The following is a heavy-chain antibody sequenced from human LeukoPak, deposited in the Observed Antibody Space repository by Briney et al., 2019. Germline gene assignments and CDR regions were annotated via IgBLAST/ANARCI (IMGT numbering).Heavy chain of an antibody. CDR3: ARADSKKWWGLAP. V-gene: IGHV3-53*01. D-gene: IGHD2-15*01. Sequence: PGGSLRLSCAGSGFNISKTYLIWARQAPGRKLEWVSVTYAGGASWYGDFVEGRFTISRDNSKNTVYLQMNGLRGDDTAIYYCARADSKKWWGLAPWGQRTQVTVAS. CDR1: GFNISKTY. J-gene: IGHJ5*02. CDR2: TYAGGAS.